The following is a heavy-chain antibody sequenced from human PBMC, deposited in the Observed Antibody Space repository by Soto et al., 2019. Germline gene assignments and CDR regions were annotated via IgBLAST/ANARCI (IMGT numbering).Heavy chain of an antibody. J-gene: IGHJ1*01. Sequence: QVQLVESGGGVVQPGRSLRLSCAASGFTFSSYAMHRVRQAPGKGLEWVAVISYDGSNKYYADSVKGRFTISRDNSKNTLYLQMNSLRAEDTSVYYCARDRSYSSGWDSEYFQHWGQGTLVTVSS. CDR3: ARDRSYSSGWDSEYFQH. V-gene: IGHV3-30-3*01. CDR2: ISYDGSNK. D-gene: IGHD6-19*01. CDR1: GFTFSSYA.